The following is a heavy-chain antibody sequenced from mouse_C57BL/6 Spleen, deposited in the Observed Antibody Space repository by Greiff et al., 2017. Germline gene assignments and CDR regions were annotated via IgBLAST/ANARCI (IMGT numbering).Heavy chain of an antibody. CDR3: AREGRAQATSHFDY. V-gene: IGHV1-52*01. D-gene: IGHD3-2*02. CDR1: GYTFTSYW. Sequence: VQLQQPGAELVRPGSSVKLSCKASGYTFTSYWMHWVKQRPIQGLEWIGNIDPSDSETHYNQKFKDKATLTVDKSSSTAYMQLSSLTSEDSAVYYCAREGRAQATSHFDYWGQGTTLTVSS. J-gene: IGHJ2*01. CDR2: IDPSDSET.